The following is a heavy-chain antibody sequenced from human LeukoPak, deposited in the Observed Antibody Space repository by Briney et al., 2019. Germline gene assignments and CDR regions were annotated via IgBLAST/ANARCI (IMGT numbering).Heavy chain of an antibody. V-gene: IGHV3-11*01. CDR2: ISSSGSTT. J-gene: IGHJ4*02. CDR3: AREMDGPYGSGSPLDY. CDR1: GFTFSEYY. D-gene: IGHD3-10*01. Sequence: GGSLRLSCAASGFTFSEYYMSWIRQAPGKGLEWVSCISSSGSTTYYADSVKGRFTISRDNAKNSLYLQINSLRAEDTAVYYCAREMDGPYGSGSPLDYWGQGTLVTVSS.